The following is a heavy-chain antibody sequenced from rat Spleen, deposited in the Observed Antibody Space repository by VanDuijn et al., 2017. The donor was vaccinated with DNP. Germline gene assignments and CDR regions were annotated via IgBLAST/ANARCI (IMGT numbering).Heavy chain of an antibody. D-gene: IGHD4-4*01. Sequence: EVQLVESGGGLVQPGRSLKLSCAASGFTFSDYYMAWVRQAPKKGLEWVATINYDGSRTYYRDSVRGRFTITRDNAKSTLYLQVDSLRSEDTATYYCARHEGLYSGFPDYFDYWGQGVLVTVSS. CDR2: INYDGSRT. J-gene: IGHJ2*01. V-gene: IGHV5-7*01. CDR3: ARHEGLYSGFPDYFDY. CDR1: GFTFSDYY.